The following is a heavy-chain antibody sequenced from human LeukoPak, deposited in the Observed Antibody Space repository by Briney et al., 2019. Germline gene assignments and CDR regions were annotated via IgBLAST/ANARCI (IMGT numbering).Heavy chain of an antibody. J-gene: IGHJ4*02. Sequence: SETLSLTCTVSGGSISNYYWSWIRQPPGKGLEWIGYFYYSRSTNYNPSLKSRVTISVDTSKNQDTSKNQVFLKLSSVTAADTAVYYCATTQWELHEGFDSWGQGTLVTVSS. CDR2: FYYSRST. D-gene: IGHD1-26*01. V-gene: IGHV4-59*01. CDR3: ATTQWELHEGFDS. CDR1: GGSISNYY.